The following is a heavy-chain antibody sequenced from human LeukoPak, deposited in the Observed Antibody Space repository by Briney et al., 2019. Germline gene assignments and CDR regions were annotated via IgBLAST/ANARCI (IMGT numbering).Heavy chain of an antibody. V-gene: IGHV3-7*03. CDR1: GFTFSNAW. D-gene: IGHD4-23*01. Sequence: PGGSLRLSCSASGFTFSNAWMSWVRQAPGKGLEWVANIKQDGSDKYYLTSVRGRFTISRDNAKNSLFLQMNSLRVEDTAVYYCARGGGHLDCWGQGTLVTVSS. CDR2: IKQDGSDK. J-gene: IGHJ4*02. CDR3: ARGGGHLDC.